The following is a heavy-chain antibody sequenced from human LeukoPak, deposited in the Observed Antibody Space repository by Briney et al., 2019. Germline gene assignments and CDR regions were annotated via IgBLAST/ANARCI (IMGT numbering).Heavy chain of an antibody. Sequence: SETLSLTCTVSGVSISTGSYYWGWIRQPPGKGLEWIGNIYYSGSTYYNPSLKSRVTISEDMSKNQFSLKLNSVTAADTAVYYCARDGVRWLDYYYGMDVWGQGTTVTVSS. J-gene: IGHJ6*02. CDR3: ARDGVRWLDYYYGMDV. CDR2: IYYSGST. V-gene: IGHV4-39*07. CDR1: GVSISTGSYY. D-gene: IGHD5-18*01.